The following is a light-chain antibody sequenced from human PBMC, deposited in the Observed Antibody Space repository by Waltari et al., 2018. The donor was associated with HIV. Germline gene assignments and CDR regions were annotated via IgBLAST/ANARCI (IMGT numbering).Light chain of an antibody. V-gene: IGLV2-14*01. CDR2: GNT. J-gene: IGLJ2*01. CDR1: SADLGISTF. CDR3: SSFATSDTLL. Sequence: QSALTQPASVSGSPGQSITISCPGTSADLGISTFVSWYQKHPDKAPQLIIYGNTNRPSGVSYRFSGSKSDNTASLTISGLQAEDEADYYCSSFATSDTLLFGGGTKLTVL.